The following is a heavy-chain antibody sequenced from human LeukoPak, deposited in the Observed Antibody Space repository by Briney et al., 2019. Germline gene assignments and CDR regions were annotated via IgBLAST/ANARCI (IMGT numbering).Heavy chain of an antibody. V-gene: IGHV1-24*01. CDR3: ATENQWLGKGIFDY. CDR2: FDPEDGET. D-gene: IGHD6-19*01. J-gene: IGHJ4*02. CDR1: GYTLTELS. Sequence: ASVRVSCKVSGYTLTELSMHWVRQAPGKGLEWMGGFDPEDGETIYAQKFQGRVTMTEDTSTDTAYMELSSLRSEDTAVYYCATENQWLGKGIFDYWGQGTLVTVSS.